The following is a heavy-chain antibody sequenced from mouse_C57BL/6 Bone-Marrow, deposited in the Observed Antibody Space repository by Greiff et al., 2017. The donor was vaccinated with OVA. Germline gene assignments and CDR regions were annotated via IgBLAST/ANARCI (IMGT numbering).Heavy chain of an antibody. CDR3: TREYYGSSSGYYAMDY. Sequence: VQLQQSGAELVRPGASVTLSCKASGYTFTDYEMHWVKPTTVHGLEWIGAIDPETGGTAYNQTFKGKAILTADKYSSTAYMELRSLTSEDSAVYYCTREYYGSSSGYYAMDYWGQGTSVTVSS. CDR2: IDPETGGT. J-gene: IGHJ4*01. V-gene: IGHV1-15*01. CDR1: GYTFTDYE. D-gene: IGHD1-1*01.